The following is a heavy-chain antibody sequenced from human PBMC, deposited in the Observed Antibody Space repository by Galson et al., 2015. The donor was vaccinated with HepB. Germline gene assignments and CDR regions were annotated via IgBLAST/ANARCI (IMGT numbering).Heavy chain of an antibody. D-gene: IGHD3-22*01. Sequence: SLRLSCAASGFTFSSYAMSWVRQAPGKGLEWVSAISGSGGSTYYADSVKGRFTISRDNSKNTLYLQMNSLRAEDTAVYYCAKESPPYYYDSSGDPNFDYWGQGTLVTVSS. J-gene: IGHJ4*02. CDR1: GFTFSSYA. CDR3: AKESPPYYYDSSGDPNFDY. CDR2: ISGSGGST. V-gene: IGHV3-23*01.